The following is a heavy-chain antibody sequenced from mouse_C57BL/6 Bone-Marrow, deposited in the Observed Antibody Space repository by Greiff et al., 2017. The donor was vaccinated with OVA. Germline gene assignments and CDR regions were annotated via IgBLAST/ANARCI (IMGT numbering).Heavy chain of an antibody. CDR3: AKCHSPSRYWYFDV. D-gene: IGHD2-12*01. CDR2: IYPSNGGT. CDR1: GYAFSNYW. Sequence: VQLQQSGPELVKPGASVKISCKASGYAFSNYWMNWVKQRPGKGLEWIGRIYPSNGGTNYNGKFKGKATLTADKSSSTAYMQLSSLTSEDSAVYLGAKCHSPSRYWYFDVWGTGTTVTVSS. V-gene: IGHV1-82*01. J-gene: IGHJ1*03.